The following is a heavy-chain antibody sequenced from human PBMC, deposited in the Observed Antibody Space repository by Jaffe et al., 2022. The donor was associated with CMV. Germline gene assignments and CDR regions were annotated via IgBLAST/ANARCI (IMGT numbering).Heavy chain of an antibody. CDR2: IIPIFGTA. J-gene: IGHJ5*02. D-gene: IGHD3-10*01. V-gene: IGHV1-69*01. Sequence: QVQLVQSGAEVKKPGSSVKVSCKASGGTFSSYAISWVRQAPGQGLEWMGGIIPIFGTANYAQKFQGRVTITADESTSTAYMELSSLRSEDTAVYYCARASGDEDGSGSYYSSWFDPWGQGTLVTVSS. CDR1: GGTFSSYA. CDR3: ARASGDEDGSGSYYSSWFDP.